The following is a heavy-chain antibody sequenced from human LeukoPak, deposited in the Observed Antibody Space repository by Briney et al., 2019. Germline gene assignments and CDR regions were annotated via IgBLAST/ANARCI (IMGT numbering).Heavy chain of an antibody. CDR2: IIPIFGTA. CDR3: ARQLGSYYFDY. D-gene: IGHD1-1*01. Sequence: GASVEVSCKASGGTFSSYAISWVRQAPGQGLEWMGGIIPIFGTANYAQKFQGRVTITADESTSTAYMELSSLRSEDTAVYYCARQLGSYYFDYWGQGTLVTVSS. CDR1: GGTFSSYA. V-gene: IGHV1-69*13. J-gene: IGHJ4*02.